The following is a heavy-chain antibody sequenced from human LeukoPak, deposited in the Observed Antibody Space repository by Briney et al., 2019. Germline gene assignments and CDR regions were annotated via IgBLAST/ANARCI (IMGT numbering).Heavy chain of an antibody. CDR3: ARDTVVVPAAMREFWAFDI. Sequence: SETLSLTCTVSGGSISSGGYYWSWIRQHPGKGLEWIGYIYYSGSTYYNPSLKSRATISVDTSKNQFSLKLSSVTAADTAVYYCARDTVVVPAAMREFWAFDIWGQGTMVTVSS. J-gene: IGHJ3*02. CDR2: IYYSGST. CDR1: GGSISSGGYY. V-gene: IGHV4-31*03. D-gene: IGHD2-2*01.